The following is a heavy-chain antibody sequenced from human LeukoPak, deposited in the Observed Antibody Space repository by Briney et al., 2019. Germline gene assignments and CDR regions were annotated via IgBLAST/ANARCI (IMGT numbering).Heavy chain of an antibody. J-gene: IGHJ4*02. CDR1: GFTFSTYA. D-gene: IGHD3-22*01. CDR3: ARAYEIVVVITANFDY. CDR2: ISGSGGTT. Sequence: GGSLRLSCAASGFTFSTYAMSWVRRAPGKGLEWVSAISGSGGTTYYADSVKGRFTISRDNSKHTLYLQMNSLRAEDTAVYYCARAYEIVVVITANFDYWGQGTLVTVSS. V-gene: IGHV3-23*01.